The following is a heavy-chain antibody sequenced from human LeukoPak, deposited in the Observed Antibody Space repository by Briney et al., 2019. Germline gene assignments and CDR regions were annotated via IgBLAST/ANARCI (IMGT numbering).Heavy chain of an antibody. CDR3: ARVPITMVRGVISKNWFDP. CDR2: INPNSGGT. J-gene: IGHJ5*02. CDR1: GYTFTSYY. V-gene: IGHV1-2*02. D-gene: IGHD3-10*01. Sequence: ASVKVSCKASGYTFTSYYMHWVRQAPGQGLEWMGWINPNSGGTNYAQKFQGRVTMTRDTSISTAYMELSRLRSDDTAVYYCARVPITMVRGVISKNWFDPWGQGTLVTVSS.